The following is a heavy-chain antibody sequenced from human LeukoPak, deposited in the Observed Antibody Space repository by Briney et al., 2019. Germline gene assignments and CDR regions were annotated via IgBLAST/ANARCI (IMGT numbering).Heavy chain of an antibody. CDR1: GFTFSDHY. CDR2: TRNKANSYTT. Sequence: GGSLRLSCAASGFTFSDHYMDWVRQAPGKGLEWVGRTRNKANSYTTEYAASVKGRFTISRDDSKNSLYLQMNSLKTEDTAVYYCARVSEGSGWSILYWGQGTLVTVSS. D-gene: IGHD6-19*01. CDR3: ARVSEGSGWSILY. J-gene: IGHJ4*02. V-gene: IGHV3-72*01.